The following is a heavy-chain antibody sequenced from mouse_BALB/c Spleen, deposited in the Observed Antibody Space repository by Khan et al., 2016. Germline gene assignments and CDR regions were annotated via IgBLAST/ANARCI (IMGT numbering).Heavy chain of an antibody. CDR2: INTYSGES. V-gene: IGHV9-3-1*01. D-gene: IGHD1-1*01. Sequence: QIQLVQSGPELKKPGKTVKISCKASGYTFTNYGMNWVKQAPGKGLKWMGWINTYSGESTYADDFKGRFSFSLEHSSNTAYLQINNLKNEDTAKYFCARYRYYYGSSRYFDVWGAGTTVTVSS. J-gene: IGHJ1*01. CDR3: ARYRYYYGSSRYFDV. CDR1: GYTFTNYG.